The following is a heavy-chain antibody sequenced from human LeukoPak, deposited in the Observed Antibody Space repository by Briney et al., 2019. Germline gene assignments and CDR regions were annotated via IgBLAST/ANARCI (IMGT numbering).Heavy chain of an antibody. Sequence: GGSLRLSCAVSGFTLSNSAMHWVRQAPGKGLEWVATISFDESEKFYADSVKGRFTISRDTSKNTVYLQMNGLRAEDTAVYYCAKDKNWSWSRDYWGQGTLVTVSS. V-gene: IGHV3-30*18. CDR2: ISFDESEK. CDR1: GFTLSNSA. J-gene: IGHJ4*02. CDR3: AKDKNWSWSRDY. D-gene: IGHD6-13*01.